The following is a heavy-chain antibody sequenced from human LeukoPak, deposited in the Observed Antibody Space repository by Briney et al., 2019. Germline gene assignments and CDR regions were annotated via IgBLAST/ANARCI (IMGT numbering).Heavy chain of an antibody. CDR1: GDSVSSNSNA. D-gene: IGHD5-12*01. Sequence: SQTLSLTCAISGDSVSSNSNAWNWIRQSPSRGLEWLGRTYYRSKWFTDYAPSVKSRMTVNPDTSKNQYSLQLNSVTPEDTAVYYCARHRGGYLLHPMDVWGKGTTVTISS. CDR3: ARHRGGYLLHPMDV. J-gene: IGHJ6*03. V-gene: IGHV6-1*01. CDR2: TYYRSKWFT.